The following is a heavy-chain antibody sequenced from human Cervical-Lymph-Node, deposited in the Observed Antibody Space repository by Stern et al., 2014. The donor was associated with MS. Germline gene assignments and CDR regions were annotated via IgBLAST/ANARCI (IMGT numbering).Heavy chain of an antibody. CDR3: ARATLTLNYGMDV. J-gene: IGHJ6*02. V-gene: IGHV3-33*01. D-gene: IGHD3-16*01. Sequence: DQLVESGGGVVQPGRSLRLSCAASGFTFSSYGMHWVRQAPGKGLEWVAVIWYDGSNKYYADSVKGRFTISRDNSKNTLYLQMNSLRAEDTAVYYCARATLTLNYGMDVWGQGTTVTVSS. CDR2: IWYDGSNK. CDR1: GFTFSSYG.